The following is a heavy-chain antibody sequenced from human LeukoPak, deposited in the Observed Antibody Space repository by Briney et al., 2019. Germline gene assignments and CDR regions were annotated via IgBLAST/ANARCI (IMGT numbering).Heavy chain of an antibody. CDR1: VGSISSYY. CDR2: IYYSGST. D-gene: IGHD5-24*01. V-gene: IGHV4-59*01. J-gene: IGHJ4*02. Sequence: SETLSLTCTVSVGSISSYYWSWIRQPAGKGREWIGYIYYSGSTNYNPSLNSRVTISVATSNNHFSLKLSAVTAADTAVYYRARDRGDGYNAIDYRGQGNLVTASS. CDR3: ARDRGDGYNAIDY.